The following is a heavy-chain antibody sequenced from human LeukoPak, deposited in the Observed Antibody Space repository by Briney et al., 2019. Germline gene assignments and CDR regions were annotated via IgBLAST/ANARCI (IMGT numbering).Heavy chain of an antibody. CDR2: INPNSGGT. CDR3: ARALVDGYKELGY. CDR1: GYTFTGYY. V-gene: IGHV1-2*02. Sequence: ASVKVSCKASGYTFTGYYMHWVRQAPGQGLEWMGWINPNSGGTNYAQKFQGRVTMTTDTSTSTAYMELRSLRSDDTAMYYCARALVDGYKELGYWGQGTLVTVSS. D-gene: IGHD5-24*01. J-gene: IGHJ4*02.